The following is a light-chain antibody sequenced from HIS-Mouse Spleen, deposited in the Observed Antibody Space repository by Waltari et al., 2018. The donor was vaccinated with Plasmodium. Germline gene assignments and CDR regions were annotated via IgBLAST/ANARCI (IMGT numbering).Light chain of an antibody. CDR1: SSDVGGYNS. CDR2: EVS. Sequence: QSALTQPPSASGSPGQSVPISCTGTSSDVGGYNSVSWYQQHPGKAPKLMIYEVSTRPSGVPDRFSGSKSGNTASLTVSGLQAEDEADYYCSSYAGSNNLVFGGGTKLTVL. J-gene: IGLJ2*01. CDR3: SSYAGSNNLV. V-gene: IGLV2-8*01.